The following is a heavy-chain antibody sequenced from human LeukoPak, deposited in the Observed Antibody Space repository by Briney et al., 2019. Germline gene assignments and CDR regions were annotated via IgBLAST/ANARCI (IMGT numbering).Heavy chain of an antibody. D-gene: IGHD1-1*01. J-gene: IGHJ5*02. Sequence: SETLSLTCTVSGDSINSYYWTWIRQPAGKGLEWIGRIYTSGGTNYNPSLKSRITISLDTSKNQLSLKLSSVTAADTAVYYCASTPTGTDWFDPWGQGTLVTVSS. CDR2: IYTSGGT. V-gene: IGHV4-4*07. CDR1: GDSINSYY. CDR3: ASTPTGTDWFDP.